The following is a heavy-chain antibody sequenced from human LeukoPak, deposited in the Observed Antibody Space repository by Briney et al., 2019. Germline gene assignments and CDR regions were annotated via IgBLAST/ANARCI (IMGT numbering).Heavy chain of an antibody. CDR3: AKEGLNCSGGRCYYGYYYMDV. CDR1: GFTFSTFA. J-gene: IGHJ6*03. V-gene: IGHV3-30*04. Sequence: GGSLRLSCAASGFTFSTFAMIWVRQPPGKGLEWVAVISYDGSNKYYADSVKGRFTISRDNSKNTLYLQMNSLRAEDTAVYYCAKEGLNCSGGRCYYGYYYMDVWGKGTTVTVSS. CDR2: ISYDGSNK. D-gene: IGHD2-15*01.